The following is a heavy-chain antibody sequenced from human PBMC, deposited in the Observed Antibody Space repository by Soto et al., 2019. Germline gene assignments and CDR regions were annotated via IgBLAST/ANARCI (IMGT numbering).Heavy chain of an antibody. J-gene: IGHJ6*02. V-gene: IGHV3-15*07. Sequence: GGSLRLSCAASGFTFSNAWMNWVRQAPGKGLEWVGRIKSKTDGGTTDYAAPVKGRFTISRDDSKNTLYLQMNSLKTEDTAVYYCTTLDIVVVPAAIAPYYGMDVWGQGTTVTVSS. CDR2: IKSKTDGGTT. CDR3: TTLDIVVVPAAIAPYYGMDV. CDR1: GFTFSNAW. D-gene: IGHD2-2*01.